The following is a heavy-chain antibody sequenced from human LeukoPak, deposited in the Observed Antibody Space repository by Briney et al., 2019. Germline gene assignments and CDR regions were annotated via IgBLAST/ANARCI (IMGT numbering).Heavy chain of an antibody. CDR1: GFTFSSYS. D-gene: IGHD5-18*01. CDR3: AKGGYSYGYNDY. Sequence: GGSLRLSCAASGFTFSSYSMNWVRQAPGKGLEWVSFISSSRSYIYYADSVKGRFTISRDNSKNTLYLEMNSLRADDTAVYYCAKGGYSYGYNDYWGQGTLVTVSS. CDR2: ISSSRSYI. J-gene: IGHJ4*02. V-gene: IGHV3-21*04.